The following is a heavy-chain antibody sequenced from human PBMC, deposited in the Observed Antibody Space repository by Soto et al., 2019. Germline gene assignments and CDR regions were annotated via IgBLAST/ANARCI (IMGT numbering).Heavy chain of an antibody. J-gene: IGHJ3*02. CDR3: ALDYYGSGSYPNDAFDI. CDR1: GFTFSSSA. D-gene: IGHD3-10*01. CDR2: ISGSGGSP. Sequence: EVQLLESGGGLVQPGGSLRLSCAASGFTFSSSAMSWVRQAPGKRLEWVSAISGSGGSPYYADSVKGRFTISRDNYNKTLYLQMNSLRAEDTAVYYCALDYYGSGSYPNDAFDIWGQGTMVTVSS. V-gene: IGHV3-23*01.